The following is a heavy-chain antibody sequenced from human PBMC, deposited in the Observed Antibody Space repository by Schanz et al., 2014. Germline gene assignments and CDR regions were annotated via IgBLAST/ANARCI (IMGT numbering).Heavy chain of an antibody. CDR2: ISSSGSSI. CDR1: GFTFSKYG. CDR3: AKVAPAATYLDS. V-gene: IGHV3-21*04. Sequence: GQLVESGGGVVQPGRSLRLSCAASGFTFSKYGVHWVRQAPGKGLEWVSSISSSGSSIYYADSVKGRFTISRDNAKNSLYLQMNSLRAEDTAVYYCAKVAPAATYLDSWGLGTLVTVSS. J-gene: IGHJ4*02. D-gene: IGHD2-2*01.